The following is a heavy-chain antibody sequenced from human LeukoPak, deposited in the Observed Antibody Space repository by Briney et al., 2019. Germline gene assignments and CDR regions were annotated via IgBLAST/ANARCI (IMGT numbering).Heavy chain of an antibody. CDR1: GGSFSGYY. CDR3: ARRGRDGYKGKKYYFDY. CDR2: INHSGST. Sequence: SETLSLACAAYGGSFSGYYWSWIRQPPGKGLEWIGEINHSGSTNYNPSLKSRVTISVDTSKNQFSLKLSSVTAADTAVYYCARRGRDGYKGKKYYFDYWGQGTLVTVSS. J-gene: IGHJ4*02. D-gene: IGHD5-24*01. V-gene: IGHV4-34*01.